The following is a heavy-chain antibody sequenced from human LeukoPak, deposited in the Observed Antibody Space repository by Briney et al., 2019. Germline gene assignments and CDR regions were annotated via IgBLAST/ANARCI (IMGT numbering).Heavy chain of an antibody. V-gene: IGHV4-4*07. D-gene: IGHD6-19*01. J-gene: IGHJ6*02. Sequence: PSETLSLTGSVSGGSTNNYFWSWIRQSAGKGLEWIGRVNPYGTSNYNPSLKSRVTMSVDTSKNLVSLRLTSLTAADTAVYYCARDRRPRAVAGAYISYGMDVWGQGTTVTVSS. CDR3: ARDRRPRAVAGAYISYGMDV. CDR1: GGSTNNYF. CDR2: VNPYGTS.